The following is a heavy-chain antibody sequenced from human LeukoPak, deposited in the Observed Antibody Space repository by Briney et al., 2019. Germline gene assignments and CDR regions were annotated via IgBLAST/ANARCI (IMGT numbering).Heavy chain of an antibody. V-gene: IGHV3-64*01. J-gene: IGHJ4*02. D-gene: IGHD6-19*01. CDR3: AREGSSGESDF. CDR2: INSNGGST. Sequence: VGSLRLSCEASGFAFTAYGMHWVRQAPGQGLEYVSAINSNGGSTYYANSVKGRFTVSRDNSINTLCIQMGSLRGEDMAVYYCAREGSSGESDFWGQGTLVTVST. CDR1: GFAFTAYG.